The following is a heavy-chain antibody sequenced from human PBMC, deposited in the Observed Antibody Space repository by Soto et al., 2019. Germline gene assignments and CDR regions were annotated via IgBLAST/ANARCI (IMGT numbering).Heavy chain of an antibody. CDR1: GFTFSSYA. Sequence: GGSLRLSCAASGFTFSSYAMSWVRQAPGKGLEWVSAISGSGGSTYYADSVKGRFTISRDNSKNTLYLQMNSLRAEDTAVYYCAXPPRYCSSTSCFHNFDYWGQGTLVTVSS. CDR3: AXPPRYCSSTSCFHNFDY. V-gene: IGHV3-23*01. D-gene: IGHD2-2*01. CDR2: ISGSGGST. J-gene: IGHJ4*02.